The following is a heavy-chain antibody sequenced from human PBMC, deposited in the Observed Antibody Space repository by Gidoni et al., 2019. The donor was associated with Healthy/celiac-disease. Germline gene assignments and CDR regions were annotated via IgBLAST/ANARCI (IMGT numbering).Heavy chain of an antibody. Sequence: TCAVYGGSFSGYYWSWIRQPPGKGLEWIGEINHSGSTNYNPSLKRRVTISVDTSKNQFSLKLSSVTAADTAVYYCARGWYCSSTSCSFDYWGQGTLVTVSS. V-gene: IGHV4-34*01. D-gene: IGHD2-2*01. CDR2: INHSGST. CDR3: ARGWYCSSTSCSFDY. J-gene: IGHJ4*02. CDR1: GGSFSGYY.